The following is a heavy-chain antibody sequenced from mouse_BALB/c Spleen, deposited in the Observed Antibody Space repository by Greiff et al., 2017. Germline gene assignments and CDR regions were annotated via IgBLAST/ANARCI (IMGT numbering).Heavy chain of an antibody. J-gene: IGHJ4*01. Sequence: QVHVKQSGPGLVAPSQSLSITCAVSGFSFTGYGVHWVRQPPGKGLEWLGMIWGDGSTDYNSALKSRLSISKDNSKSQEFLKMSRLQTDHTDRYYCARDPCSSTATYGDMDYWGQGTTVTVSS. CDR1: GFSFTGYG. V-gene: IGHV2-6-7*01. CDR2: IWGDGST. CDR3: ARDPCSSTATYGDMDY. D-gene: IGHD6-1*01.